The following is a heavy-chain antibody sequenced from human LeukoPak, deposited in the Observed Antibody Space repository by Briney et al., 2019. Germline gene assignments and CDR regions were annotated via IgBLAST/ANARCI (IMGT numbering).Heavy chain of an antibody. CDR1: GFTFSSYA. D-gene: IGHD3-10*01. CDR2: ISYDGSNK. J-gene: IGHJ4*02. CDR3: ARARITMVRGLDY. Sequence: PGRSLRLSCAASGFTFSSYAMHRVRQAPGKGLEWVAVISYDGSNKYYADSVKGRFTISRDNSKNTLYLQMNSLRAEDTAVYYCARARITMVRGLDYWGQGTLVTVSS. V-gene: IGHV3-30*04.